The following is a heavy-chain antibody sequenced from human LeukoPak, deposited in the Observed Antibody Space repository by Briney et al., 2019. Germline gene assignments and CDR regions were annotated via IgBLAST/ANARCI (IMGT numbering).Heavy chain of an antibody. CDR3: ARQSIGFWSGYYNVNWFDP. CDR2: IYYSGST. D-gene: IGHD3-3*01. Sequence: SETLSLTCTVSGGSISSSSYYWGGIRQPPGKGLEWIGSIYYSGSTYYNPSLKSRVTISVDTSKNQFSLKLSSVTAADTAVYYCARQSIGFWSGYYNVNWFDPWGQGTLVTVSS. V-gene: IGHV4-39*01. J-gene: IGHJ5*02. CDR1: GGSISSSSYY.